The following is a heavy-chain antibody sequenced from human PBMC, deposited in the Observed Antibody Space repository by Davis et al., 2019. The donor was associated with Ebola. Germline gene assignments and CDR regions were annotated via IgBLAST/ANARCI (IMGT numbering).Heavy chain of an antibody. CDR1: GGSISSYY. Sequence: MPSETLSLTCTVSGGSISSYYWSWIRQPPGKGLEWIGYIYYSGSTNYNPSLKSRVTISVGTSKNQFSLKLSSVTAADTAVYYCSTSSSLWYFDLWGRGTLVTVSS. D-gene: IGHD6-13*01. J-gene: IGHJ2*01. CDR2: IYYSGST. V-gene: IGHV4-59*12. CDR3: STSSSLWYFDL.